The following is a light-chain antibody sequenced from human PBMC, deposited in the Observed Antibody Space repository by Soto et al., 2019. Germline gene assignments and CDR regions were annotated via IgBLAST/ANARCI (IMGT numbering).Light chain of an antibody. CDR1: SSDVGGSNF. CDR3: SSYAGSNTVVLGSNTVV. V-gene: IGLV2-8*01. Sequence: QSALTQPPSASGSPGQSVTISCTGTSSDVGGSNFVSWYQQHPGKAPKLMIYEVSKRPSGVPDRFSGSKSGNTASLTVSGLQAEDEADYYCSSYAGSNTVVLGSNTVVFGGGTKVTVL. CDR2: EVS. J-gene: IGLJ3*02.